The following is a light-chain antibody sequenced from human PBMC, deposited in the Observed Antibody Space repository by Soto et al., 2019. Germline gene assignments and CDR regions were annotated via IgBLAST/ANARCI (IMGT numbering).Light chain of an antibody. Sequence: EIVLTQSPGTLALSPGERATLSCRASQSVTSNYLAWYQQKPGQPPRLLIYGASSRATGIPDRFSGSGSGTDFTLSISRLEPEDCAVYYCQQYGSSPRFGQGTKVEIK. J-gene: IGKJ1*01. CDR1: QSVTSNY. CDR3: QQYGSSPR. CDR2: GAS. V-gene: IGKV3-20*01.